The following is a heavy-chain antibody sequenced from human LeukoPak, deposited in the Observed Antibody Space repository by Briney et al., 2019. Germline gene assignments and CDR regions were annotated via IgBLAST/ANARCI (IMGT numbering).Heavy chain of an antibody. CDR1: GYFFNSYW. CDR2: IYPSDLDI. D-gene: IGHD5-24*01. Sequence: GESLKISCEGSGYFFNSYWIAWVRQMPGKGLEWMGIIYPSDLDIRYSPSFQGQVTMSVDKSSSIAYLQWNSLKASDTGMYFCARGDPTGGNYHTLDYWGQGTLVTVPS. CDR3: ARGDPTGGNYHTLDY. V-gene: IGHV5-51*01. J-gene: IGHJ4*02.